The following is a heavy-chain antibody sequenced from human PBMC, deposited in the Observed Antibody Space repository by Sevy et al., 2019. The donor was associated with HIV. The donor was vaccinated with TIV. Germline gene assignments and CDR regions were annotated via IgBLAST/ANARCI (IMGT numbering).Heavy chain of an antibody. D-gene: IGHD3-10*01. CDR2: IYHSGST. CDR1: GGSISSGGYS. V-gene: IGHV4-30-2*01. CDR3: ARVARGDYYGSASYNWFDP. Sequence: SETLSLTCAVSGGSISSGGYSWSWIRQPPGKGLEWIGYIYHSGSTHYHPSLKSRVTISVDRSKNQFALKLSSVTAADTAVYYCARVARGDYYGSASYNWFDPWGQGTLVTVSS. J-gene: IGHJ5*02.